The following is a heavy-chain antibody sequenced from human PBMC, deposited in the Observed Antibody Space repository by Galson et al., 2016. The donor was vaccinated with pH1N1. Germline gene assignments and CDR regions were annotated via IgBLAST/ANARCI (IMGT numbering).Heavy chain of an antibody. V-gene: IGHV1-8*01. CDR1: YTLTSYD. J-gene: IGHJ2*01. Sequence: YTLTSYDINWVRQATGQGLEWMGWMNPNNGNADYAPKFQGRVTLTRNASINTAYMELSSLTSEDTAVYYCARCPVYSYFDIGGRGTPVIVSS. CDR2: MNPNNGNA. CDR3: ARCPVYSYFDI.